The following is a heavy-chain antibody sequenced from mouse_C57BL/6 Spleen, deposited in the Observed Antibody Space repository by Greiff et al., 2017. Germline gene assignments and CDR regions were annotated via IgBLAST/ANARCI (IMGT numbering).Heavy chain of an antibody. Sequence: VQLQQPGAELVKPGASVKMSCKASGSTFTSYWITWVKQRPGQGLEWIGDIYPGSGSTNYNEKFKSKATLTVDTSSSTAYMQLSSLTSEDSAVYYCARGGTTDFDVWGTGTTVTVSS. D-gene: IGHD2-14*01. V-gene: IGHV1-55*01. CDR2: IYPGSGST. CDR1: GSTFTSYW. CDR3: ARGGTTDFDV. J-gene: IGHJ1*03.